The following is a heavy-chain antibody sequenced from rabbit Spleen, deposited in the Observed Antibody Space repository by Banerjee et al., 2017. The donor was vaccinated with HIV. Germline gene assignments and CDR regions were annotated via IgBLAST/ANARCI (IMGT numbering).Heavy chain of an antibody. J-gene: IGHJ6*01. V-gene: IGHV1S40*01. CDR3: ARDLVAVIGWNFSL. CDR2: INIVTGKS. CDR1: GFSFISGYW. D-gene: IGHD1-1*01. Sequence: QSLEESGGGLVQPGTSLTLTCTASGFSFISGYWICWVRQAPGKGLEWIACINIVTGKSVYARWAKGRFTMSRTSSTTVTLQMTSLTAADTATYFCARDLVAVIGWNFSLWGPGTLVTVS.